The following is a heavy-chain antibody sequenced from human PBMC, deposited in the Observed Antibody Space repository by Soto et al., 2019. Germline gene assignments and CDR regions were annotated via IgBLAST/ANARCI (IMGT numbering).Heavy chain of an antibody. Sequence: QVQLVQSGAEVKKPGSSVKVSCKASGGTFSSYAISWVRQAPGQGLEWMGGIIPIFGTANYAQKVQGRVTITADKSTSTAYMELSSLRSEDTAVYYCARGGIAVAGMMGYFDYWGQGTLVTVSS. J-gene: IGHJ4*02. V-gene: IGHV1-69*06. CDR2: IIPIFGTA. D-gene: IGHD6-19*01. CDR3: ARGGIAVAGMMGYFDY. CDR1: GGTFSSYA.